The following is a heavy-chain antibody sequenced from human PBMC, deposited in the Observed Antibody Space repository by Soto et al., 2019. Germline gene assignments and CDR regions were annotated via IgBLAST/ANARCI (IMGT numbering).Heavy chain of an antibody. J-gene: IGHJ5*02. D-gene: IGHD3-3*01. V-gene: IGHV4-31*03. CDR2: IYYSGST. CDR3: ARWWSGSRQRFDP. CDR1: GGSISSGDYY. Sequence: QVQLQESGPGLVKPSQTLSLTCTVSGGSISSGDYYWSWIRQHPGKGLEWIGYIYYSGSTYYNPSLKTRVTISVDTSKNQFSLKLSSVTAADTAVYYCARWWSGSRQRFDPWGQGTLVTVSS.